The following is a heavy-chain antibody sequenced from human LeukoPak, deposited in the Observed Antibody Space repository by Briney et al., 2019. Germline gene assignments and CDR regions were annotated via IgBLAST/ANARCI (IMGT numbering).Heavy chain of an antibody. CDR2: ISGSGGST. V-gene: IGHV3-23*01. Sequence: PGGSLRLSCAASGFTFSRNGMTWVRQAPGKGLEWVSAISGSGGSTYYADSVKGRFTISRDNSKNTLYLQMNSLRAEDTAVYYCAKEQDSSGWAPGPHFDYWGQGTLVTVSS. CDR1: GFTFSRNG. D-gene: IGHD6-19*01. CDR3: AKEQDSSGWAPGPHFDY. J-gene: IGHJ4*02.